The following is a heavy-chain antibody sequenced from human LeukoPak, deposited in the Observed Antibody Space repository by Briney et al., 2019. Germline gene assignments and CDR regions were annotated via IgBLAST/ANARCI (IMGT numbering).Heavy chain of an antibody. D-gene: IGHD3-10*01. CDR3: ARGGWFPHYYFDY. Sequence: GGSLGLSCAASGFTFSSYWMSWVRQAPGKGLEWVANIKQDGSEKYYVDSVKGRFTISRDNAKNSLYLQMNSLRAEDTAVYYCARGGWFPHYYFDYWGQGTLVTVSS. V-gene: IGHV3-7*04. CDR1: GFTFSSYW. J-gene: IGHJ4*02. CDR2: IKQDGSEK.